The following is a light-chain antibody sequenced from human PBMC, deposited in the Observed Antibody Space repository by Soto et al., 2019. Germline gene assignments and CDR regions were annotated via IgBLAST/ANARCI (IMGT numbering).Light chain of an antibody. CDR3: QKDNTWSSIT. V-gene: IGKV3-15*01. Sequence: EIGMTQSPATLSVSPGERVTLSCRASESISFNLAWYQQIPGQAPSLLMYGVFARATGIPARFSGSATGTEFTITISRLQSEEFAVYYCQKDNTWSSITFGQGTRLEFK. CDR2: GVF. CDR1: ESISFN. J-gene: IGKJ5*01.